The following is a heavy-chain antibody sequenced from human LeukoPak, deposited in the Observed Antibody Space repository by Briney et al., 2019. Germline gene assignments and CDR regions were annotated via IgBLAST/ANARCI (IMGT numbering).Heavy chain of an antibody. CDR3: ARIVGATPLFDY. D-gene: IGHD1-26*01. CDR2: INPNSGGT. CDR1: GYTFTGYY. V-gene: IGHV1-2*02. J-gene: IGHJ4*02. Sequence: ASVKVSCKASGYTFTGYYMHWVRQAPGQGLEWMGWINPNSGGTNYAQKFQGRVTMTRDTSISTAYMELSRLRSDDTAVYYCARIVGATPLFDYWGQGTLVTVSS.